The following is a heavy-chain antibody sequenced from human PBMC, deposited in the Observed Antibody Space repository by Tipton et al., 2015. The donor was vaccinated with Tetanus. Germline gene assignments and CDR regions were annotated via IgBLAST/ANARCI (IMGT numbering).Heavy chain of an antibody. CDR3: ASPKIKWGSSAFDV. CDR1: GGSITSGSYY. Sequence: LRLSCTVSGGSITSGSYYWGWIRQPPGKGLEWIGNIYYSGSTQYSPSLKSRVTISLDTSKNQFSLKLSSVTAADTAVYYCASPKIKWGSSAFDVWGQGTMVAVSS. V-gene: IGHV4-39*01. J-gene: IGHJ3*01. CDR2: IYYSGST. D-gene: IGHD7-27*01.